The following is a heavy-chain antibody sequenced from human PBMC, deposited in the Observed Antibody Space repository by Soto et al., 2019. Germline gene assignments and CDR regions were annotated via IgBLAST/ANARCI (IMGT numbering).Heavy chain of an antibody. D-gene: IGHD3-22*01. CDR2: ISYDGSNK. CDR1: GFTFSSYA. V-gene: IGHV3-30-3*01. Sequence: PVGSLRLSCAASGFTFSSYAMHWVRQAPGKGLEWVAVISYDGSNKYYADSVKGRFTISRDNSKNTLYLQMNSLRAEDTAVYYCARDRGYYYDSSGYPGDAFDIWGQGTMVTVSS. CDR3: ARDRGYYYDSSGYPGDAFDI. J-gene: IGHJ3*02.